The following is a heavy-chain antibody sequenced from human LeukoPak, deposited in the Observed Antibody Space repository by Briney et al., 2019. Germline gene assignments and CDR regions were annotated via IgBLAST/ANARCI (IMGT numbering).Heavy chain of an antibody. CDR1: AFTFSSFW. J-gene: IGHJ4*02. V-gene: IGHV3-7*01. CDR3: GTGSAAPDH. D-gene: IGHD6-6*01. Sequence: WGSLCLYCSASAFTFSSFWLGWVRPGPGLGLVGVANILPDGSAKNYVDSVKARFTISRNNAKNAVSLQMNSLRAEDTAVNYCGTGSAAPDHWGQGTLVTVSS. CDR2: ILPDGSAK.